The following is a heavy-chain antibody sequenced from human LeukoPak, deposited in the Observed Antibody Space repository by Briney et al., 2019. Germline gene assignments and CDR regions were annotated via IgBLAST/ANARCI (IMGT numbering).Heavy chain of an antibody. CDR1: GYSISSGYY. D-gene: IGHD2-2*01. V-gene: IGHV4-38-2*02. CDR3: ARDYCSSTSCGGFDY. Sequence: PSETLSLTCTVSGYSISSGYYWGWIRQPPGKGLEWIGSIYRSGSTYYNPSLKSRVTISVDTSKNQFSLKLSSVTAADTAVYYCARDYCSSTSCGGFDYWGQGTLVTVSS. J-gene: IGHJ4*02. CDR2: IYRSGST.